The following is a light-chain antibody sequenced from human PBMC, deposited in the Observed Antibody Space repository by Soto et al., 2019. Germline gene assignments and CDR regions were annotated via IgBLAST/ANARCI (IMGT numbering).Light chain of an antibody. J-gene: IGLJ2*01. CDR2: QDN. Sequence: SYELTQPPAVSVSPGQTASITCSGDKLGDKYASWYQQKPGQSPVLVIHQDNKRPSGIPELFSGSNSGNTATLTISGTQAMDEAHYYCQTWGRGTHVVFGGGTKVTVL. CDR3: QTWGRGTHVV. CDR1: KLGDKY. V-gene: IGLV3-1*01.